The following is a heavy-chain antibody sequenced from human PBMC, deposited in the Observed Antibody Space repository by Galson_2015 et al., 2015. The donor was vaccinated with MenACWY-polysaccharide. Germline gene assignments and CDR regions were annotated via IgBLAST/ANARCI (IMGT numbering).Heavy chain of an antibody. CDR3: AREGSRIVFHAFDI. Sequence: SLGLSCAASGSRFSNSGMHWVRQAPGKGLEWVAVIQYDGSNKVYADSVKGRFTISRDYSKNTVFLEMNTLGVEDTAVYYCAREGSRIVFHAFDIWGQGTMVTVSS. CDR1: GSRFSNSG. V-gene: IGHV3-33*01. J-gene: IGHJ3*02. CDR2: IQYDGSNK. D-gene: IGHD2-2*01.